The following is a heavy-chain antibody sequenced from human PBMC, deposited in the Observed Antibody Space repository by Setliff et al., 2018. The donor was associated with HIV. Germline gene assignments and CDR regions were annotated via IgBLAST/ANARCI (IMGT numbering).Heavy chain of an antibody. CDR3: ATDHGAAGAFDY. V-gene: IGHV1-24*01. J-gene: IGHJ4*02. Sequence: GASVKVSCKISGYTLTELSRHWVRQAPRKGLEWMGRFDPEDGESIYAQKFQGRVTMTDDTSADTAYMELRSLTSEDTAVYYCATDHGAAGAFDYWGQGTLVTVSS. D-gene: IGHD1-26*01. CDR2: FDPEDGES. CDR1: GYTLTELS.